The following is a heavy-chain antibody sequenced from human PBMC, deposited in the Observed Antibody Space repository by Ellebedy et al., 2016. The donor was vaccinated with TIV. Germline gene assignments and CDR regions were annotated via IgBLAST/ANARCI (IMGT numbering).Heavy chain of an antibody. Sequence: AASVKVSCKASGYTFTNYAISWVRQAPGQGLEWMGWISAFNGYTRYAQKLQGRVTMTIDTSTSTAYMELRNLRSDDTAVYYCARDRFYGPGNYYNEIEFYHWGQGTRVSVSS. CDR3: ARDRFYGPGNYYNEIEFYH. CDR2: ISAFNGYT. D-gene: IGHD3-10*01. J-gene: IGHJ4*02. V-gene: IGHV1-18*04. CDR1: GYTFTNYA.